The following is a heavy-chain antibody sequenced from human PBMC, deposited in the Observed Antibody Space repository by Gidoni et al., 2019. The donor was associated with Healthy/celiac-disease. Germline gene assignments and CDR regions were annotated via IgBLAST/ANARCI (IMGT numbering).Heavy chain of an antibody. CDR3: ARDTDEALDY. Sequence: QVQLVASGGGVVQPGRSLRLSCAAAGFTFSSYGLHWVRQAPGKGLNWVAVIWYDGSNKYYADTVKGRFTITRDNSKNTLYLQMNSLRAEDTAVYYCARDTDEALDYWGQGTLVTVSS. CDR2: IWYDGSNK. V-gene: IGHV3-33*01. J-gene: IGHJ4*02. CDR1: GFTFSSYG. D-gene: IGHD4-4*01.